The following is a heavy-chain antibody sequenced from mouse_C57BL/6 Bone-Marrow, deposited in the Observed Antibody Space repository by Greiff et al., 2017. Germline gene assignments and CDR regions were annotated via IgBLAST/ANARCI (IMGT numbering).Heavy chain of an antibody. V-gene: IGHV7-3*01. J-gene: IGHJ3*01. D-gene: IGHD2-3*01. CDR2: IRNKANGYTT. Sequence: EVKLMESGGGLVQPGGSLSLSCAASGFTFTDYYMSWVRHPPGKALEWLGFIRNKANGYTTEYSASVKGRFTISRDNSQSILYLQMNALRAEDSDTYYCERFGMGGYYVFAYWGQGTLVTVSA. CDR1: GFTFTDYY. CDR3: ERFGMGGYYVFAY.